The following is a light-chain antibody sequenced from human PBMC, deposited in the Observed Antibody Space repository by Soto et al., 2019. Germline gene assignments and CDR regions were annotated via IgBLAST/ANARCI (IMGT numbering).Light chain of an antibody. Sequence: EIVLTQSPATLSVSPGERATLSCRASQSVTSSYLAWYQQKPGQAPRLLIYGASRRATDIPDRFSGSGSGTDFTLTISRLEPEDFAVYYCQLYGSSSYTFGQGTKVDIK. J-gene: IGKJ2*01. CDR1: QSVTSSY. V-gene: IGKV3-20*01. CDR3: QLYGSSSYT. CDR2: GAS.